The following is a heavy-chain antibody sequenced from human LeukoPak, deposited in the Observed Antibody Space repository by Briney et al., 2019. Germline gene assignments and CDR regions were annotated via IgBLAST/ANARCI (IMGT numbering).Heavy chain of an antibody. CDR1: GESFSGYF. V-gene: IGHV4-34*01. Sequence: SETLFLTCAVYGESFSGYFWTWIRQPPGKGLEWIGEINDSGTTNYNPSLESRVIMSVDTSKNQFSLKLNSVTAADTAVYYCARREYYEVWSDGGLDYWGQGTLVTVSS. J-gene: IGHJ4*02. D-gene: IGHD3-3*01. CDR3: ARREYYEVWSDGGLDY. CDR2: INDSGTT.